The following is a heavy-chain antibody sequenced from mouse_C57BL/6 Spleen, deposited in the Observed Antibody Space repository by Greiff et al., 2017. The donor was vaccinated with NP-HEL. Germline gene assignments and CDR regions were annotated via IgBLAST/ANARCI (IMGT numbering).Heavy chain of an antibody. V-gene: IGHV1-55*01. Sequence: QVQLQQPGAELVKPGASVKMSCKASGYTFTSYWITWVKQRPGQGLEWIGDIYPGSGSTNYNEKFKSKATLTVDTSSSTAYMQLSSLTSEDSAVYYCARGKLYDGSFDYWGQGTTLTVSS. CDR1: GYTFTSYW. D-gene: IGHD2-3*01. J-gene: IGHJ2*01. CDR3: ARGKLYDGSFDY. CDR2: IYPGSGST.